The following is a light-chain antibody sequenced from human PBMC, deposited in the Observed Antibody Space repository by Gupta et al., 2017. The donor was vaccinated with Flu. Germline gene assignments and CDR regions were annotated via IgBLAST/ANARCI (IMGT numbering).Light chain of an antibody. CDR3: QSYDSSLSGYV. V-gene: IGLV1-40*01. CDR2: GNS. CDR1: SSNTGAGYD. Sequence: SVLTQPRSASGAPGQRGTISCTGSSSNTGAGYDVHWYQQIPGTAPKLLIYGNSNRPSGVPDRFSGSKSGTSASLAITGLQAEDEADYYCQSYDSSLSGYVFGTGTKVTVL. J-gene: IGLJ1*01.